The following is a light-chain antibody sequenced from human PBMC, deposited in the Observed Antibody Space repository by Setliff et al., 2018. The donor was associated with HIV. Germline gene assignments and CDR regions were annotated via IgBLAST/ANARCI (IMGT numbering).Light chain of an antibody. V-gene: IGLV1-44*01. CDR1: RSNLGSNT. Sequence: QSVLTQPPSASGTPGQTVTISCSGSRSNLGSNTVNWYQQLPGTAPKLLIYRNNQRPSGVPDRFSGSKSGTSASLAISGLQAEDEADYYCCSLGVFGTGTKVTVL. J-gene: IGLJ1*01. CDR2: RNN. CDR3: CSLGV.